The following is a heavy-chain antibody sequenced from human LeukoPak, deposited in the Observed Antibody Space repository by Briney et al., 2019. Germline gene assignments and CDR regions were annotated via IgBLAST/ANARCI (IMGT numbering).Heavy chain of an antibody. V-gene: IGHV3-73*01. Sequence: GGSLRLSCAASGFIFSGSAMHWVRQASGEGLEWVGRIRSKNHNYATLYAASVKGRFTISRDDSKNTAYLQMNSLKIEDSAVYFCATPNDYGDYDFDYRGQGTLVTVSS. CDR3: ATPNDYGDYDFDY. J-gene: IGHJ4*02. CDR1: GFIFSGSA. D-gene: IGHD4-17*01. CDR2: IRSKNHNYAT.